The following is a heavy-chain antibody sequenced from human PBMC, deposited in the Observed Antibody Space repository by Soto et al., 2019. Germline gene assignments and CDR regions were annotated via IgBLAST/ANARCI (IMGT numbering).Heavy chain of an antibody. CDR1: CGSFSGYY. Sequence: SSETLSLTCAVYCGSFSGYYWSWIRQPPGKGLEWIGEINHSGSTNYNPSLKSRVTISVDTSKNQFSLKLSSVTAADTAVYYCARGLSLLWFGERADFDYWGQGTLVTVSS. V-gene: IGHV4-34*01. D-gene: IGHD3-10*01. CDR3: ARGLSLLWFGERADFDY. J-gene: IGHJ4*02. CDR2: INHSGST.